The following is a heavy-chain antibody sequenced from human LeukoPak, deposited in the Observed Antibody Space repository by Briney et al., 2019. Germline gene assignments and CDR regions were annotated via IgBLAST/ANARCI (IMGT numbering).Heavy chain of an antibody. CDR1: GFTFSSYS. Sequence: GGSLRLSCAASGFTFSSYSMNWVRQAPGKGLEWVSYISSSSSTIYYADSVKGRFTISRDNSKNTVFLQMTSLRAEDTAVYSCAKDLYSVTTFTLDYWGQGTLVAVSS. CDR2: ISSSSSTI. D-gene: IGHD4-17*01. J-gene: IGHJ4*02. V-gene: IGHV3-48*01. CDR3: AKDLYSVTTFTLDY.